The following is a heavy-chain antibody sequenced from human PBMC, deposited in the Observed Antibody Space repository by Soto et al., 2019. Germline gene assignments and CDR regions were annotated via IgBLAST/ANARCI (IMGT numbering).Heavy chain of an antibody. J-gene: IGHJ6*02. CDR3: ARAVYCTTANCWDDFHYYNIDV. CDR2: IYHTGCR. CDR1: GDSINNTYW. Sequence: QVQLQQSGPGLVKPSGTLSLTCFVSGDSINNTYWWSWVRQAPGKGLEWRGEIYHTGCRSYMPSLRGRITLSVDTSKNQFSLKLTSVTAADTAVYYCARAVYCTTANCWDDFHYYNIDVWGQGTAVTVSS. V-gene: IGHV4-4*02. D-gene: IGHD2-2*01.